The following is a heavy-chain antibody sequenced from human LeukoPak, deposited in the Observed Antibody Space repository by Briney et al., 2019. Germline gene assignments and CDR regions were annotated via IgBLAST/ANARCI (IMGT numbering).Heavy chain of an antibody. CDR1: GFTFSSYA. V-gene: IGHV3-23*01. Sequence: GGSLRLSCAASGFTFSSYAMSWVRQAPGKGLEWVSAISGSGDSTYYGDSVKGRFTISRDNAKNSLYLQMSSLRAEDTALYYCARELGSYEGGYYGMDVWGQGTTVTVSS. D-gene: IGHD1-26*01. CDR3: ARELGSYEGGYYGMDV. J-gene: IGHJ6*02. CDR2: ISGSGDST.